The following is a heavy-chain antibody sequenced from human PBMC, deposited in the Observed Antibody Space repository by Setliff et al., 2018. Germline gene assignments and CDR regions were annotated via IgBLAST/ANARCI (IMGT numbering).Heavy chain of an antibody. CDR2: IYYSGST. V-gene: IGHV4-61*01. CDR3: VRGYGSGSYPYYYGMDV. J-gene: IGHJ6*02. CDR1: GYSISSGYY. Sequence: SETLSLTCTVSGYSISSGYYWSWIRQPPGKRLEWIGYIYYSGSTNYNPSLKSRFTMSVDTSKSQVSLKLSSVTAADTGVYYCVRGYGSGSYPYYYGMDVWGQGTTVTVSS. D-gene: IGHD3-10*01.